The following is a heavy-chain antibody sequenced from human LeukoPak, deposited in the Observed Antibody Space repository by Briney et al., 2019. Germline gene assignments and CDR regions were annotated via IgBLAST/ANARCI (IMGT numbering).Heavy chain of an antibody. Sequence: SVKVSCKASGGTFISYAISWVRQAPGQGLEWMGGIIPIFGTANYAQKFQGRVTITADKSTSTAYMELSSLRSEDTAVYYCARDTIAAAGFDYWGQGTLVTVSS. D-gene: IGHD6-13*01. CDR3: ARDTIAAAGFDY. V-gene: IGHV1-69*06. J-gene: IGHJ4*02. CDR2: IIPIFGTA. CDR1: GGTFISYA.